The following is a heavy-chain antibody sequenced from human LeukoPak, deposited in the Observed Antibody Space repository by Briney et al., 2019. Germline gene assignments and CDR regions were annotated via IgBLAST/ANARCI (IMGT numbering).Heavy chain of an antibody. J-gene: IGHJ3*02. CDR1: GGSISSYY. Sequence: TSETLSLTCTVSGGSISSYYWSWLRQPPGKGLEWIGYIYYSGSTNYNPSLKSRVTISVDTSKNQFSLKLSSVTAADTAVYYCAREAPGGAFDIWGQGTMVTVSS. D-gene: IGHD2-8*02. V-gene: IGHV4-59*01. CDR2: IYYSGST. CDR3: AREAPGGAFDI.